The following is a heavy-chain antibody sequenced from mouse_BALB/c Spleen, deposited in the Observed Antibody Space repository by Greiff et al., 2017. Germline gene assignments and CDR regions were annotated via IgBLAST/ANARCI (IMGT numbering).Heavy chain of an antibody. D-gene: IGHD2-1*01. Sequence: QVQLQQSGAELVRPGSSVKISCKASGYAFSSYWMNWVKQRPGQGLEWIGQIYPGDGDTNYNGKFKGKATLTADKSSSTAYMQLSSLTSEDSAVYCCARDYGNYEAYWGQGTLVTVSA. CDR2: IYPGDGDT. V-gene: IGHV1-80*01. CDR3: ARDYGNYEAY. CDR1: GYAFSSYW. J-gene: IGHJ3*01.